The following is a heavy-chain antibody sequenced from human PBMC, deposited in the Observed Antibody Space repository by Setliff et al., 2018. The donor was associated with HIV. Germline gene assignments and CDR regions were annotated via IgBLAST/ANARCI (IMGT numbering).Heavy chain of an antibody. D-gene: IGHD2-8*01. Sequence: ASVKVSCKASGDAFSNYAFIWVRQAPGQGLEWIGGIIPIIGTTNYAQKFQGRVTITADGSTSTAYMELSSLRSEDTAVYYCARTPYCTNGLCYRYYFDYWGQGTLVTVSS. CDR2: IIPIIGTT. J-gene: IGHJ4*02. CDR3: ARTPYCTNGLCYRYYFDY. CDR1: GDAFSNYA. V-gene: IGHV1-69*13.